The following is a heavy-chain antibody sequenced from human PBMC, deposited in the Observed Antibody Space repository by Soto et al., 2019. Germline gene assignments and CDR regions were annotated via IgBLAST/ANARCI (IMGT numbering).Heavy chain of an antibody. CDR3: ARKSSSSSWSDR. CDR1: GYTFFTYG. V-gene: IGHV1-18*01. J-gene: IGHJ5*02. D-gene: IGHD6-6*01. Sequence: ASVNVSCKASGYTFFTYGITWVRQAPGQGLEWMGWISTYYGNTDYAQKLQGRVTMTTDTSTRTAYMELRSLRPDDTAVYYCARKSSSSSWSDRWGQETLVNVSS. CDR2: ISTYYGNT.